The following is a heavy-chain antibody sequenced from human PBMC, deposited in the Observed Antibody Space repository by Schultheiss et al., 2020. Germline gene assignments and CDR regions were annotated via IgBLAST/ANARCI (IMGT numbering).Heavy chain of an antibody. CDR3: AKDLLSRYYDSGAFEN. CDR1: GFTFSSYA. J-gene: IGHJ4*02. Sequence: GESLKISCAASGFTFSSYAMSWVRQAPGKGLEWVSVIYSCGSTYYADSVKGRFTISRDNSKNTLFLQMNSLRAEDTAVYYCAKDLLSRYYDSGAFENWGQGTLVTVSS. V-gene: IGHV3-23*03. CDR2: IYSCGST. D-gene: IGHD3-22*01.